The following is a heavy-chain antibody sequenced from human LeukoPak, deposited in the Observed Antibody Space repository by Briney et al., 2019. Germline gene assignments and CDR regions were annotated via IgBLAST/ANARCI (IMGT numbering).Heavy chain of an antibody. CDR1: GGTFSSYA. CDR3: ATTVRITIFGVVNHLLDY. D-gene: IGHD3-3*01. J-gene: IGHJ4*02. Sequence: ASVKVSCKASGGTFSSYAISWVRQAPGQGLEWMGGIIPIFGTANYAQKFQGRVTITTDESTSTAYMELSSLRSEDTAVYYCATTVRITIFGVVNHLLDYWGQGTLVTVSS. CDR2: IIPIFGTA. V-gene: IGHV1-69*05.